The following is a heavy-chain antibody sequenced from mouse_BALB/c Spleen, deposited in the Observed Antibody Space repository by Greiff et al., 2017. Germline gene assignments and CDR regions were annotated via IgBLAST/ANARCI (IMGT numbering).Heavy chain of an antibody. Sequence: VQLQESGPGLVKPSQSLSLTCTVTGYSITSDYAWNWIRQFPGNKLEWMGYISYSGSTSYNPSLKSRISITRDTSKNQFFLQLNSVTTEDTATYYCARYGYDLYAMDYWGQGTSVTVSS. V-gene: IGHV3-2*02. D-gene: IGHD2-2*01. J-gene: IGHJ4*01. CDR1: GYSITSDYA. CDR3: ARYGYDLYAMDY. CDR2: ISYSGST.